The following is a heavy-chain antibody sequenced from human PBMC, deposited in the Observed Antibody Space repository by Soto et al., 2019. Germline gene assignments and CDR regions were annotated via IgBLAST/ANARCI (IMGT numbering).Heavy chain of an antibody. CDR3: ARDGGRGYAYYMDV. J-gene: IGHJ6*03. V-gene: IGHV3-33*01. Sequence: QVQLVESGGGVVQPVRSLRLSCASSGFTFSNNGMHWVRQAPGKGLEWGAVIWYDGSNEYYADSVKGRFTISRDNSKNTLYLQMNSLRVEDTAVYYCARDGGRGYAYYMDVWGKGATVTVSS. CDR2: IWYDGSNE. D-gene: IGHD3-16*01. CDR1: GFTFSNNG.